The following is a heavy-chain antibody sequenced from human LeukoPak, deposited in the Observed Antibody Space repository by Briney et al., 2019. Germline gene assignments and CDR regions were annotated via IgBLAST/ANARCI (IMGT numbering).Heavy chain of an antibody. D-gene: IGHD3-10*01. CDR3: ARDGKVLLWFGELPLLDY. Sequence: PGGSLRLSCAASGFTFSTYEMNWVRQAPGKGLEWVSYISTSGSTIYYADSVKGRFTISRDNAKNSLYLQMNSLRAEDTAVYYCARDGKVLLWFGELPLLDYWGQGTLVTVSS. V-gene: IGHV3-48*03. J-gene: IGHJ4*02. CDR1: GFTFSTYE. CDR2: ISTSGSTI.